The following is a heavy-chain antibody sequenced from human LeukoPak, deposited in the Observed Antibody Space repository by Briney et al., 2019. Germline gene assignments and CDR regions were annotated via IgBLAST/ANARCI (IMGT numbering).Heavy chain of an antibody. J-gene: IGHJ4*02. CDR1: GFTFSSYG. Sequence: PGGSLRLSCAASGFTFSSYGMHWVRQAPGKGLEWVAFIRYDGSNKYYADSVKGRFTISRDNSKNTLYLQMNSLRAEDTAVYYCARDWGSSTSWGYYFDYWGQGTLVTVSS. CDR3: ARDWGSSTSWGYYFDY. D-gene: IGHD2-2*01. V-gene: IGHV3-30*02. CDR2: IRYDGSNK.